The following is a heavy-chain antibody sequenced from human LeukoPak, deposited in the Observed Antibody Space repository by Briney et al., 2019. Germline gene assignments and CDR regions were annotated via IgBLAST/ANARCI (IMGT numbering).Heavy chain of an antibody. CDR3: ARTKANWGSWYFDY. CDR1: GLSFSNYA. V-gene: IGHV3-23*01. D-gene: IGHD7-27*01. CDR2: ISASGTDT. Sequence: GGSLRLSCTASGLSFSNYAMTWVRQAPGKGLEWASVISASGTDTYYADSVKGRFTISRDNSKNTLYLQMNSLRAEDTAVYYCARTKANWGSWYFDYWGQGTLVTVSS. J-gene: IGHJ4*02.